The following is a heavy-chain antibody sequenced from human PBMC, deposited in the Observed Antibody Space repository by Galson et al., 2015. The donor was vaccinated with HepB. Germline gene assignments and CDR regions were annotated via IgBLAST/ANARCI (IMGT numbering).Heavy chain of an antibody. J-gene: IGHJ6*02. CDR1: GFTFGSFW. Sequence: SLRLSCAASGFTFGSFWMNWVRQAPGKGLEWVANINQDGSEKYYVDSLKGRFPISRDNDKNSVYLQMDSLRAEDTAVYYCARRISLVRGIITRPDYYYGMDVWGQGTTVTVAS. D-gene: IGHD3-10*01. CDR2: INQDGSEK. V-gene: IGHV3-7*03. CDR3: ARRISLVRGIITRPDYYYGMDV.